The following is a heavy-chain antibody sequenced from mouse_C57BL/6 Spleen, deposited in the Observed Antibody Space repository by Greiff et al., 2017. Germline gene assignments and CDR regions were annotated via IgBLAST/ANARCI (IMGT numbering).Heavy chain of an antibody. CDR1: GYSITSGYD. D-gene: IGHD1-1*01. V-gene: IGHV3-1*01. J-gene: IGHJ4*01. CDR2: ISYSGST. Sequence: ESGPGMVKPSQSLSLTCTVTGYSITSGYDWHWIRHFPGNKLEWMGYISYSGSTNYNPSLKSRISITHDTSKNHFFLKLNSVTTEDTATYYCARAPLLQGAMDYWGQGTSVTVSS. CDR3: ARAPLLQGAMDY.